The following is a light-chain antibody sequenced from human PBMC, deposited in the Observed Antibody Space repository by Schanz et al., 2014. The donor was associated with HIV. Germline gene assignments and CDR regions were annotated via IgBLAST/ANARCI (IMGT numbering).Light chain of an antibody. J-gene: IGKJ5*01. CDR1: QSVGSSY. CDR3: QQYGTSPIT. Sequence: EIVLTQSPGTLSLSPGERVTLSCRASQSVGSSYLAWYQQKPGQAPRLLIYGASSRATGIPGRFSGSGSGTDFTLTISRLEPEDFAVYYCQQYGTSPITFGQGTRLEIK. CDR2: GAS. V-gene: IGKV3-20*01.